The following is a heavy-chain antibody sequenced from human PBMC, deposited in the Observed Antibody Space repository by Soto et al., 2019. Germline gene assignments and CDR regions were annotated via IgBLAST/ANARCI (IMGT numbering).Heavy chain of an antibody. CDR2: IIPIFGTV. Sequence: QVQLVQSGAEVKKPGSSVKVSCKASGGTFSNYPISWVRQAPGQGLEWMGGIIPIFGTVNYAQKFQGRVTITADESTSTAYMELSSLRSEDTVVYYCARGNHRWLQLWYFYLWGRGTLVTVSS. CDR1: GGTFSNYP. V-gene: IGHV1-69*12. J-gene: IGHJ2*01. CDR3: ARGNHRWLQLWYFYL. D-gene: IGHD5-12*01.